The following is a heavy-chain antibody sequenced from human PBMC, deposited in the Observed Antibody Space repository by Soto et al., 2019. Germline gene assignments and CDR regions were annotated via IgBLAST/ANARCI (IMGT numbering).Heavy chain of an antibody. CDR2: ISTSGSTI. V-gene: IGHV3-48*03. D-gene: IGHD6-6*01. CDR1: GFTFSSYE. J-gene: IGHJ5*02. Sequence: EVQLVESGGGLVQPGGSLRLSCAASGFTFSSYEMNWVRQAPGKGLEWVSYISTSGSTIYYADSVKGRFTISIDNAKSSLYMQLNSLRDEDTAVYYCTREGSGKIAGRSWFDPWGQGTLVTVSS. CDR3: TREGSGKIAGRSWFDP.